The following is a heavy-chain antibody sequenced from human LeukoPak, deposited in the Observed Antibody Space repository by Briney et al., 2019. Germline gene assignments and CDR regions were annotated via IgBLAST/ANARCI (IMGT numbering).Heavy chain of an antibody. CDR3: ARRYSSTWCDAFDI. CDR1: GYTFTGYY. D-gene: IGHD6-13*01. J-gene: IGHJ3*02. V-gene: IGHV1-2*02. Sequence: EASVKVSCKASGYTFTGYYMYWVRQAPGQGLEWMGWINPNSGGKKYAQKFQGRVTMTRDTSISTAYMELSRLRSDDTAVYYCARRYSSTWCDAFDIWGQGTMVTVSS. CDR2: INPNSGGK.